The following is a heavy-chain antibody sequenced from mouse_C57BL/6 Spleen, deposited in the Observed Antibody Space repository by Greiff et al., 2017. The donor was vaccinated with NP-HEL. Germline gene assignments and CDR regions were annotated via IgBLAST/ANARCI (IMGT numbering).Heavy chain of an antibody. D-gene: IGHD4-1*01. CDR2: IYPGDGDT. CDR1: GYAFSSSW. CDR3: ARTGFDY. Sequence: LQESGPELVKPGASVKISCKASGYAFSSSWMNWVKQRPGKGLEWIGRIYPGDGDTNYNGKFKGKATLTADKSSSTAYMQLSSLTSEDSAVYFCARTGFDYWGQGTTLTVSS. J-gene: IGHJ2*01. V-gene: IGHV1-82*01.